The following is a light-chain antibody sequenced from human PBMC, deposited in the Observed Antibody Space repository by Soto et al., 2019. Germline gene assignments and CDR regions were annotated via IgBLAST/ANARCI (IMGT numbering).Light chain of an antibody. V-gene: IGLV1-44*01. Sequence: VLTQPPSASGTPGQRVTISCSGSSSNIGSNTVNWYQQLPGTAPKLLIYSNNQRPSGVPDRFPGSKSGTSASLAISGLQSEDEADYYCAAWDDSLNVLYVFGTGTKVTVL. J-gene: IGLJ1*01. CDR2: SNN. CDR1: SSNIGSNT. CDR3: AAWDDSLNVLYV.